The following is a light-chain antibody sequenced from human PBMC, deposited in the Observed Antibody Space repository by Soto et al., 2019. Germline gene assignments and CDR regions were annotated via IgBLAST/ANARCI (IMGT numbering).Light chain of an antibody. J-gene: IGLJ3*02. CDR1: RSNIGVGYH. CDR3: QSYDSTLSGWV. V-gene: IGLV1-40*01. CDR2: GHN. Sequence: QSVLTQPPSVSGAPGQRVTLSCTGSRSNIGVGYHVHWYQHLPGTAPKLLIYGHNHRPSGVPDRFSGSRSDTSAALAITGLQAEDEADYYCQSYDSTLSGWVFGGGTKLTVL.